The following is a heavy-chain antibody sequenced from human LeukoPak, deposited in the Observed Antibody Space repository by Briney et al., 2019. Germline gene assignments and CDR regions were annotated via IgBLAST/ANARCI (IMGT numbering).Heavy chain of an antibody. CDR1: GFTFGAYA. CDR2: ISYSGRDK. Sequence: GGSLRLSCAASGFTFGAYAMNWVRQEAGKGLEWVSSISYSGRDKFYADSVKGRFTISRDNAKNSLYLQMNSLRAEDTAVYYCARGVYCSSTSCYYFDYWGQGTLVTVSS. D-gene: IGHD2-2*01. V-gene: IGHV3-21*01. CDR3: ARGVYCSSTSCYYFDY. J-gene: IGHJ4*02.